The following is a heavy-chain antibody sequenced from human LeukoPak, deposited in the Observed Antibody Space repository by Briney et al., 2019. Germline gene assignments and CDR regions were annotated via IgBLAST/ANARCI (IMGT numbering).Heavy chain of an antibody. Sequence: GASVKVSCKASGYTFTGYYMHWVRQAPGQGLEWMGWINPNSGGTNYAQKFQGRVTMTRDTSISIAYMELSRLRSDDTAVYYCARDLHYYDSSGYYDYWGQGTLVTVSS. CDR3: ARDLHYYDSSGYYDY. J-gene: IGHJ4*02. D-gene: IGHD3-22*01. V-gene: IGHV1-2*02. CDR2: INPNSGGT. CDR1: GYTFTGYY.